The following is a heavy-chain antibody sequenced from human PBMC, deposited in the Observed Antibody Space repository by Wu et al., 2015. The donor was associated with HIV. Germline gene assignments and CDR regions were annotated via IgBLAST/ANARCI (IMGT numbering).Heavy chain of an antibody. CDR2: ISAYNDKT. CDR1: GYTFTSYG. J-gene: IGHJ5*02. Sequence: QVQLVQSGTEVKKPGASVKVSCKASGYTFTSYGISWVRQAPGQGLEWMGWISAYNDKTNYAQKFQGRVTMTRDTSISTAYMELSRLRSDDTAVYYCARCGSGLHSFDPWGQGTLVHRLL. V-gene: IGHV1-18*01. CDR3: ARCGSGLHSFDP. D-gene: IGHD3-10*01.